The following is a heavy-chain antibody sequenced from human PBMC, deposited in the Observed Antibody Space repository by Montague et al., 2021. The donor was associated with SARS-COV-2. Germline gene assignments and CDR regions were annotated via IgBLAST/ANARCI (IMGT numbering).Heavy chain of an antibody. D-gene: IGHD6-19*01. V-gene: IGHV4-39*01. CDR3: ARRESGWLDAFDI. CDR2: IQYSGTT. CDR1: GAWNTGADRN. J-gene: IGHJ3*02. Sequence: SETLSLTCTLLGAWNTGADRNSTWMNYSHRKGSECIGCIQYSGTTYYNPSLKSQVTISVDTSTNQFSLKLRSVTVADTAIYYCARRESGWLDAFDIWGQGTMVTVSS.